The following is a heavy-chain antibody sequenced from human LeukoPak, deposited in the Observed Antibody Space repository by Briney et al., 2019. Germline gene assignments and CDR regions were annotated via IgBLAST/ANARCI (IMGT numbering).Heavy chain of an antibody. CDR1: EFTFNNYA. CDR3: VAYYDILTGYKY. Sequence: AGGSLRLSCAGSEFTFNNYAMSWVRQAPGKGLEWVSALSGSGGSTYYADSVKGRFTISRDNSKSTLYLQMNSLRADDTAVYYCVAYYDILTGYKYWGQGTLVTVSS. CDR2: LSGSGGST. V-gene: IGHV3-23*01. J-gene: IGHJ4*02. D-gene: IGHD3-9*01.